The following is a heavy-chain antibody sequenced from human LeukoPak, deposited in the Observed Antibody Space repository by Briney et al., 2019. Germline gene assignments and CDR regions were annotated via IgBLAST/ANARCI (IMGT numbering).Heavy chain of an antibody. CDR2: IIPIFGTA. V-gene: IGHV1-69*13. CDR1: GGTFSSYA. D-gene: IGHD4-17*01. CDR3: ARDHMTTVTLYYFDY. Sequence: GASVKVSCKASGGTFSSYAISWVRQAPGQGLEWMGGIIPIFGTANYAQKFQGRVTITADESTSTAYMELSSLRSEDTAVYYCARDHMTTVTLYYFDYWGQGTLVTVSS. J-gene: IGHJ4*02.